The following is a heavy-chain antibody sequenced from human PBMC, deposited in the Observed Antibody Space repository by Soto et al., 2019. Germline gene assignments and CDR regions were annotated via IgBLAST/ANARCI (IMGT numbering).Heavy chain of an antibody. CDR1: GFTFSSYS. Sequence: GGSLRLSCAASGFTFSSYSMNWVRQAPGKGLEWVSYISSSSSTIYYADSVKGRFTISRDNAKNSLYLQMNSLRDEDTAVYYCAREGDGYSYALYYYGMDVWGQGTTVTVS. CDR3: AREGDGYSYALYYYGMDV. J-gene: IGHJ6*02. V-gene: IGHV3-48*02. CDR2: ISSSSSTI. D-gene: IGHD5-18*01.